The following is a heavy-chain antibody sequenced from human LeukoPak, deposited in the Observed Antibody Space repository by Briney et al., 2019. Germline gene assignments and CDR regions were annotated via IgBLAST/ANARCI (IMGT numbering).Heavy chain of an antibody. CDR2: IYYSGST. D-gene: IGHD2-15*01. CDR3: ARVVCSGGSCPYFDP. V-gene: IGHV4-59*08. CDR1: GGSISSYY. J-gene: IGHJ5*02. Sequence: PSETLSLTCTVSGGSISSYYWSWIRQPPGKGLEWIGYIYYSGSTNYNPSLKSRVTISVDTSKNQFSLKLSSVTAADTAVYYCARVVCSGGSCPYFDPWGQGTLVTVSS.